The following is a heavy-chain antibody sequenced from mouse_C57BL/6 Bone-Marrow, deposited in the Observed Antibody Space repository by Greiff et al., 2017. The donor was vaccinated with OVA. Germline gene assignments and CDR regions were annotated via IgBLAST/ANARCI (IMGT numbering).Heavy chain of an antibody. CDR3: ARRGAY. V-gene: IGHV1-54*01. CDR1: GYAFTNYL. CDR2: INPGSGGT. Sequence: VQLQQSGAELVRPGTSVKVSCKASGYAFTNYLIEWVKQRPGQGLEWIGLINPGSGGTNYNEKFKGKATLTADKSSSTAYMQLSSLTSEDSAVYFCARRGAYWGQGTLVTVSA. J-gene: IGHJ3*01.